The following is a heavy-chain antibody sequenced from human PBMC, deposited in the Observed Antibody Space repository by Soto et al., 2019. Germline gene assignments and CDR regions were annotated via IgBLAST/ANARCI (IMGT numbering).Heavy chain of an antibody. CDR1: GYSFTSYW. V-gene: IGHV5-10-1*01. J-gene: IGHJ6*02. CDR2: IDPSDSYT. Sequence: PGESLKISCKGSGYSFTSYWISWVRQMPGKGLEWMGRIDPSDSYTNYSPSFQGHVTISADKSISTAYLQWSSLKASDTAMYYCARSTYYDFWSGYTPRNMDVWGQGTTVTVSS. D-gene: IGHD3-3*01. CDR3: ARSTYYDFWSGYTPRNMDV.